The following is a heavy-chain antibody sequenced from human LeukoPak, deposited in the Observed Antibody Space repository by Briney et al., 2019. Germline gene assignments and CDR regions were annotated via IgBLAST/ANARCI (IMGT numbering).Heavy chain of an antibody. CDR1: GGSFSGYY. CDR3: ARGVVVPAAIGYYFDY. CDR2: INHSGST. Sequence: SETLSLTCAVYGGSFSGYYWSWIRQPPGKGLEWIGEINHSGSTNYNPSLKSRVTISVDTSKNQFSLKLSSVTAADTAVYYCARGVVVPAAIGYYFDYWGQGTLVTVSS. V-gene: IGHV4-34*01. J-gene: IGHJ4*02. D-gene: IGHD2-2*02.